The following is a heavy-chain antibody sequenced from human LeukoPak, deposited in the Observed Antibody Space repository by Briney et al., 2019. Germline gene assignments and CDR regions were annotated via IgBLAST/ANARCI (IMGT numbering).Heavy chain of an antibody. CDR1: GGSISSGSYY. V-gene: IGHV4-61*02. CDR3: AREVTMVRGQKVGAFDI. D-gene: IGHD3-10*01. Sequence: PSQTLSLTCTVSGGSISSGSYYWSWIRQPAGKGLEWIGRIYTSGSTNYNPSLKSRVTISVDTSKNQFSLRRSSVTAADTAAYYCAREVTMVRGQKVGAFDIWGQGTMVTVSS. CDR2: IYTSGST. J-gene: IGHJ3*02.